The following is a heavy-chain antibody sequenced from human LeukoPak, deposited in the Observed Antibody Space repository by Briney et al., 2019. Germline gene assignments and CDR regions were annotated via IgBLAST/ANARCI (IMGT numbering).Heavy chain of an antibody. Sequence: ASVKVSCKAFGYTFTGFYMHWVRQAPGQGLEWMGWINPNSGGTNYAQKFQGRVTMTRDTSISTAYMELSRLRSDDTAVYYCASNPPTSSTYYYYGMDVWGQGTTVTVSS. CDR1: GYTFTGFY. D-gene: IGHD2-2*01. V-gene: IGHV1-2*02. CDR2: INPNSGGT. J-gene: IGHJ6*02. CDR3: ASNPPTSSTYYYYGMDV.